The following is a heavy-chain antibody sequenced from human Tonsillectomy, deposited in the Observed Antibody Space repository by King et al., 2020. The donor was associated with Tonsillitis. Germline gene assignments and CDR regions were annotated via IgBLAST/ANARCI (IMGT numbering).Heavy chain of an antibody. CDR1: GGSVTSGSYY. D-gene: IGHD2-2*01. J-gene: IGHJ4*02. CDR2: IYTSGTT. V-gene: IGHV4-61*02. Sequence: VPLQESGPGLVKPSQTLSLTCTVSGGSVTSGSYYYTWIRQPAGQGLEWIGRIYTSGTTNYNPSLKSRVTISVDTSKNQFSLNLTSVTAADTAVYFCAREPLTRYCRSASCLDYWGQGTLVTVSS. CDR3: AREPLTRYCRSASCLDY.